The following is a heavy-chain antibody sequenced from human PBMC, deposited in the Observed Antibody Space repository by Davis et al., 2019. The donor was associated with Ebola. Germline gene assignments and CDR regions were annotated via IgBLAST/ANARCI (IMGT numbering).Heavy chain of an antibody. Sequence: PGGSLRLSCAGSGFTFSTYAMTWVRQAPGKGLEWVSRISGVGGDPFYADSVKGRFTISRDNSKNTLYLQMNSLRAEDTAVYYCARESRLQLSARGANWFDPWGQGTLVTVSS. CDR1: GFTFSTYA. V-gene: IGHV3-23*01. D-gene: IGHD5-18*01. CDR3: ARESRLQLSARGANWFDP. J-gene: IGHJ5*02. CDR2: ISGVGGDP.